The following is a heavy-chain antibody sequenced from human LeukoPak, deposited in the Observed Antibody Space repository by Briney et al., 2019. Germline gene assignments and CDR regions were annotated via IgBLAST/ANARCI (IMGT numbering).Heavy chain of an antibody. CDR2: INWNGGST. J-gene: IGHJ3*02. CDR1: GFTFSDSY. V-gene: IGHV3-20*04. CDR3: ARPGSGWYQGDAFDI. D-gene: IGHD6-19*01. Sequence: PGGSLRLSCAASGFTFSDSYMSWIRQAPGKGLEWVSGINWNGGSTGYADSVKGRFTISRDNAKNSLYLQMNSLRAEDTALYYCARPGSGWYQGDAFDIWGQGTMVTVSS.